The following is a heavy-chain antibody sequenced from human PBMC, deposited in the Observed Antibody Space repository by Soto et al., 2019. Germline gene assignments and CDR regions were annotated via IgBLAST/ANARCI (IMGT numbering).Heavy chain of an antibody. CDR2: INPSGDST. CDR3: ARSYYDYVWGSYRSAHFDY. D-gene: IGHD3-16*02. Sequence: ASVKVSCKASGYTFTSYYMHWVRQAPGQGLEWMGIINPSGDSTSYAQKFQGRVTMTRDTSTSTVYMELSSLRSEDTAVYYCARSYYDYVWGSYRSAHFDYWGQGNLVTAPQ. J-gene: IGHJ4*02. CDR1: GYTFTSYY. V-gene: IGHV1-46*01.